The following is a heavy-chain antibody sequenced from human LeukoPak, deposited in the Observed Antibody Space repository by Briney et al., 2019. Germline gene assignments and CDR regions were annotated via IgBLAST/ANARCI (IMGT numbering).Heavy chain of an antibody. CDR2: INHSGST. J-gene: IGHJ5*02. CDR1: GGSFSGYY. V-gene: IGHV4-34*01. Sequence: SETLSLTCAVYGGSFSGYYWSWIRQPPGKGLEWIGEINHSGSTNYNPSLKSRVTISVDTSKNQFSLKLSSVTAADTAVYYCARGSRTVTTRWFDPWGQGTLVTVSS. D-gene: IGHD4-11*01. CDR3: ARGSRTVTTRWFDP.